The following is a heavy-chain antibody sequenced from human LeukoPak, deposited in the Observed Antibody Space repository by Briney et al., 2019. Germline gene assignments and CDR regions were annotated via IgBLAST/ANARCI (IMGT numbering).Heavy chain of an antibody. V-gene: IGHV3-30*02. J-gene: IGHJ4*02. Sequence: PGGSLRLSCAASGFTFSSYGMHWVRQAPGKGLEWVAFIRYDGSNKYYADSVKGRFTISRDNSKNTLYLHMNSLRAEDTAVYYCAKGPPDVLRSYFDYWGQGTLVTVSS. D-gene: IGHD3-16*01. CDR2: IRYDGSNK. CDR1: GFTFSSYG. CDR3: AKGPPDVLRSYFDY.